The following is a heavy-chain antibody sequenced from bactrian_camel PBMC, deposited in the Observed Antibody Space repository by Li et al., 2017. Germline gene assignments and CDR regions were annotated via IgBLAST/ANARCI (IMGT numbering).Heavy chain of an antibody. CDR3: ATGDYGLGNRGFGY. D-gene: IGHD5*01. CDR2: LDADGTTT. J-gene: IGHJ6*01. Sequence: HVQLVESGGGSVQAGGSLRLSCTSSTYIWENYCMGWFRQSPGNEREGVALLDADGTTTKYADSVKGRFTISRDNAKNTLYLQMNSLKTEDTAVYYCATGDYGLGNRGFGYWGQGTQVTV. V-gene: IGHV3S1*01. CDR1: TYIWENYC.